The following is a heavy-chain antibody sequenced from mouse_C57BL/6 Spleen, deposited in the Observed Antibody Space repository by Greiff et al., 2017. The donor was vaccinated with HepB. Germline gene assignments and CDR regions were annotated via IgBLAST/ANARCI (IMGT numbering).Heavy chain of an antibody. V-gene: IGHV1-62-2*01. D-gene: IGHD1-1*01. CDR1: GYTFTEYT. CDR2: FYPGSGSI. Sequence: QVQLQQSGAELVKPGASVKLSCKASGYTFTEYTIHWVKQRSGQGLEWIGWFYPGSGSIKYNEKFKDKATLTADKSSSTVYMELSRLTSEDSAVYFCARREDPYYYGSSSAWFAYWGQRTLVTVSA. CDR3: ARREDPYYYGSSSAWFAY. J-gene: IGHJ3*01.